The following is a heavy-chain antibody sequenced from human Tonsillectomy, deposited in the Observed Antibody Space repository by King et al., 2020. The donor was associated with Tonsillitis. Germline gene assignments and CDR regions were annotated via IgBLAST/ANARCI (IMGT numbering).Heavy chain of an antibody. Sequence: VQLVESGGDLVQSGGSLRLSCAASGFIFSTYWMSWVRQAPGKGLEWVATISHDGSEKFYVDSLKGRFTISRDNAENSLYLQMSSLRAEDTAVYYCARDSPRRHDYWGQGTLVTVSS. CDR2: ISHDGSEK. V-gene: IGHV3-7*01. CDR3: ARDSPRRHDY. J-gene: IGHJ4*02. CDR1: GFIFSTYW.